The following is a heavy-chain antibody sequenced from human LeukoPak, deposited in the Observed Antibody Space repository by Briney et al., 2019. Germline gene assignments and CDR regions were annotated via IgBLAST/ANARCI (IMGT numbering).Heavy chain of an antibody. D-gene: IGHD3-16*01. CDR2: INSDGSET. J-gene: IGHJ4*02. Sequence: PGGSPRLSCAASGFTFSSFCIYWVRHAPGKGLVWVSRINSDGSETMYADSVKGRFTISRDNAKNTLYLQMNSLRAEDTAVYYCARVRMGDDFNPFDYWGQGTLVTVSS. V-gene: IGHV3-74*03. CDR1: GFTFSSFC. CDR3: ARVRMGDDFNPFDY.